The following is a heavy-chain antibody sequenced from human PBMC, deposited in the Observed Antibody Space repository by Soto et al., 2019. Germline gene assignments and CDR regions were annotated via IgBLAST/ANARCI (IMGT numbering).Heavy chain of an antibody. D-gene: IGHD6-13*01. CDR2: IKQDGSEK. CDR1: GFTFSSYY. V-gene: IGHV3-7*04. CDR3: ARGSNGACDH. J-gene: IGHJ4*02. Sequence: GSLRLSCAASGFTFSSYYINWVRQAPGKGLEWVANIKQDGSEKYYVDSVKGRFTISRDNAKYSMSLEMNGLRAEDTAVYYCARGSNGACDHWGPGTLVTVSS.